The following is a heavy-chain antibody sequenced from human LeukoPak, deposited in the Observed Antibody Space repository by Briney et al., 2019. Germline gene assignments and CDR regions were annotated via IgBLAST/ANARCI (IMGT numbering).Heavy chain of an antibody. Sequence: ASVKVSCKASGYTFTGYYMHWVRQAPGQGLEWMGWINPNSGGTNYAQKLQGRVTMTTDTSTTTAYMELRSLRYDDTAVYYCARDGGSGGYGMDVWGQGTTVSVSS. CDR2: INPNSGGT. V-gene: IGHV1-2*02. D-gene: IGHD3-10*01. CDR1: GYTFTGYY. J-gene: IGHJ6*02. CDR3: ARDGGSGGYGMDV.